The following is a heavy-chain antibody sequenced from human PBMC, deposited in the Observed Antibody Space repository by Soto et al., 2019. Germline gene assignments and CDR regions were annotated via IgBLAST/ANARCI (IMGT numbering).Heavy chain of an antibody. CDR3: ARVMTTVTTNAAFDI. CDR1: GFTVINTY. D-gene: IGHD4-17*01. CDR2: IYRDGRT. V-gene: IGHV3-66*01. J-gene: IGHJ3*02. Sequence: GGSLRLSCAASGFTVINTYLSWVRQAPGKELEWDSVIYRDGRTYYADSVKGRFTISRDHSKNTLYLQMNSLRAEDTAVYYCARVMTTVTTNAAFDIWGQGTMVTVSS.